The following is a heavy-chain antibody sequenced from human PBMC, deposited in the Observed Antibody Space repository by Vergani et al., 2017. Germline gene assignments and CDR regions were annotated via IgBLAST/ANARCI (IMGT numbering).Heavy chain of an antibody. Sequence: EVHLVESGGGLVQPGRSLRLSCSGSGFTLGDYAMTWVRQAPGKGLEWVAFIWSKPYGGTTEYAASVKGRFTISRDDSKSIAYLQMSSLKAEDTAVYYCARGGFLYSSSWQLFDYWGQGTLVTVSS. CDR3: ARGGFLYSSSWQLFDY. CDR2: IWSKPYGGTT. J-gene: IGHJ4*02. V-gene: IGHV3-49*04. CDR1: GFTLGDYA. D-gene: IGHD6-13*01.